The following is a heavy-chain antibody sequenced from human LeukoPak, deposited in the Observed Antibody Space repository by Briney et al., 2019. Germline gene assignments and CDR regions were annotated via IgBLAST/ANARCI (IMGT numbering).Heavy chain of an antibody. CDR2: ISYDGSNK. CDR1: GFTFSSYG. Sequence: QPGGSLRLSCAASGFTFSSYGMHWVRQAPGKGLEWVAVISYDGSNKYYADSVKGRFTISRDNAKNSLYLQMNSLRAEDTAVYYCASLNYYDFWGGYYLGAFDIWGQGTMVTVSS. D-gene: IGHD3-3*01. V-gene: IGHV3-30*03. J-gene: IGHJ3*02. CDR3: ASLNYYDFWGGYYLGAFDI.